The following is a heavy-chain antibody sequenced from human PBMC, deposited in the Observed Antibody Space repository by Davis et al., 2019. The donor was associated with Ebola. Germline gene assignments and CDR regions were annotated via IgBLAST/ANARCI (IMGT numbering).Heavy chain of an antibody. CDR3: AREAYYYDSTGYYYDIPDLFDY. CDR2: ISSNSTNK. D-gene: IGHD3-22*01. V-gene: IGHV3-11*06. Sequence: GESLKISCAASGFTFSDYYMSWIRQAPGKGPEWVSYISSNSTNKKYADSVKGRFTISREDAKNSLYLQMNSLRADDTAVYYCAREAYYYDSTGYYYDIPDLFDYWGQGTLVTVSS. CDR1: GFTFSDYY. J-gene: IGHJ4*02.